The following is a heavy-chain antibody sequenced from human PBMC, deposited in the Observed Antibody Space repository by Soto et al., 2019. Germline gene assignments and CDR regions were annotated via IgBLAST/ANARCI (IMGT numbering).Heavy chain of an antibody. Sequence: ASVKVSCKASGYTFTTYAMHWVRQAPGQGLEWMGWISAYNGNTNYAQKLRGRVTMTTDTSTSTAYMDLRSLRSDDTAVYYCARDLYVWGSYRPKGSFDYWGQGTLVTVSS. CDR2: ISAYNGNT. CDR3: ARDLYVWGSYRPKGSFDY. CDR1: GYTFTTYA. J-gene: IGHJ4*02. D-gene: IGHD3-16*02. V-gene: IGHV1-18*01.